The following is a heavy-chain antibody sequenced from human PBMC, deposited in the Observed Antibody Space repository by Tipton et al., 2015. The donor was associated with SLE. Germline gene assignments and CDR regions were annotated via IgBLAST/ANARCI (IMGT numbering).Heavy chain of an antibody. CDR1: GGSINSGGHY. Sequence: TLSLTCSVSGGSINSGGHYWSWIRQPAGKGLEWIGRIYTSGSTNYNPSLRSRVTISVDTSKNQFSLKLSFLTAADTAVYYCAREQRGGDLLSGHYDSWGLGSLVTVSS. CDR3: AREQRGGDLLSGHYDS. J-gene: IGHJ4*02. D-gene: IGHD3-3*01. CDR2: IYTSGST. V-gene: IGHV4-61*02.